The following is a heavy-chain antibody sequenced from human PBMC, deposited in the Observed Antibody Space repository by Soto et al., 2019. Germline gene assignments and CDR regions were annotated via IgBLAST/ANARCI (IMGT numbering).Heavy chain of an antibody. J-gene: IGHJ4*02. CDR1: GFTFSSYG. Sequence: QVQLAESGGGVVQPGRSLRLSCAASGFTFSSYGMHWVRQAPGKGLEWVAVISYDGSNKYYADSVKGRFTISRDNSKNTLYLQMNSLRAEDTAVYYCAKGGVDFWSGGLFDYWGQGTLVTVSS. D-gene: IGHD3-3*01. CDR3: AKGGVDFWSGGLFDY. V-gene: IGHV3-30*18. CDR2: ISYDGSNK.